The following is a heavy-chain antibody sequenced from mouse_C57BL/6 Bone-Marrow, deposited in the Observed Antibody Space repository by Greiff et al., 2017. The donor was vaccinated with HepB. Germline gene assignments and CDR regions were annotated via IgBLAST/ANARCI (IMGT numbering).Heavy chain of an antibody. CDR1: GYTFTSYG. CDR2: IYPRSGNT. D-gene: IGHD1-1*01. CDR3: AREGRRYHNWYFDV. V-gene: IGHV1-81*01. J-gene: IGHJ1*03. Sequence: QVQLQQSGAELARPGASVKLSCKASGYTFTSYGISWVKQRTGQGLEWIGEIYPRSGNTYYNEKFKGKATLTADKSSSTAYMELRSLTSEDSAVYFCAREGRRYHNWYFDVWGTGTTVTVSS.